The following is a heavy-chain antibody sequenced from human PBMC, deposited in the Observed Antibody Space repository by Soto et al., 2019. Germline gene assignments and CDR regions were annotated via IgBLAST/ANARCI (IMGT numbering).Heavy chain of an antibody. V-gene: IGHV1-69*13. CDR3: ASGLWHDVSRHHY. Sequence: SVKVSWKASGGTFSSYAISWVRQAPGQGLEWMGGIIPIFGTANYAQKFQGRVTITADESTSTAYMELSSLRSEDTAVYYFASGLWHDVSRHHYWGQGTLVSGSS. CDR1: GGTFSSYA. CDR2: IIPIFGTA. J-gene: IGHJ4*02. D-gene: IGHD1-1*01.